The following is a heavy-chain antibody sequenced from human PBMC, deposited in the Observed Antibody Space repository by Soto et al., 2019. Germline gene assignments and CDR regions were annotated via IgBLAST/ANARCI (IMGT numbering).Heavy chain of an antibody. CDR2: IIPLFGTA. CDR3: ARRLDNRAADGFDV. J-gene: IGHJ3*01. V-gene: IGHV1-69*18. Sequence: QVQLVQSGAEVRKPGSSVKVSCKASGGTFSTYTIYWVLQAPGQGLEWMGRIIPLFGTAKYAQNFQGRVTITAEEATSTAYMELSTLRSEDTAVYYCARRLDNRAADGFDVWGEGTTGTVSA. CDR1: GGTFSTYT. D-gene: IGHD6-25*01.